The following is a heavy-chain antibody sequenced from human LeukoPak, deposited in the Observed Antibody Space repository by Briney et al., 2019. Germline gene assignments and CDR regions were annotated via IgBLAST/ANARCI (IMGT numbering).Heavy chain of an antibody. CDR2: ISSSGSTI. V-gene: IGHV3-48*03. J-gene: IGHJ4*02. D-gene: IGHD3-10*01. CDR3: AVVRGVILVY. CDR1: GFTFRSYE. Sequence: GGSLRLSCAASGFTFRSYEMNWVRQAPGKGLEWVSYISSSGSTIYYADSVKGRFTISRDNAKNSLYLQMNSLRAEDTAVYYCAVVRGVILVYWGQGTLVTVSS.